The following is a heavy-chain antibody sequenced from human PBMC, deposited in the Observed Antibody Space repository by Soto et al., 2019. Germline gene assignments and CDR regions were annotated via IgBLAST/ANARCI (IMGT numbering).Heavy chain of an antibody. CDR3: ARIRRSSGWYDSDY. CDR1: GFSLSNARMG. CDR2: IFSNDEK. J-gene: IGHJ4*02. D-gene: IGHD6-19*01. V-gene: IGHV2-26*01. Sequence: QVTLKESGPVLVKPTETLTLTCTVSGFSLSNARMGVSWIRQPPGKALEWLAHIFSNDEKSYSTSLKSRLTISKDTSKSRVVLTMTNMDPVNTATYSCARIRRSSGWYDSDYWGQGTLVTVSS.